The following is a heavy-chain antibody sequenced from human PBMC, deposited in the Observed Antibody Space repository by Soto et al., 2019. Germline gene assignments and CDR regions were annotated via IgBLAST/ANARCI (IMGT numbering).Heavy chain of an antibody. Sequence: QEQLVEFGGGVVQPGGSLSLSCVASGFIFSDYGLHWVRQAPGKGLEWVAVISDDGSSIYYTESVKGRCTISRDNSKDTLYLRMASLRGDDTAVYYGAKVADYVINKWGQGTLVTVSS. CDR1: GFIFSDYG. V-gene: IGHV3-30*18. CDR2: ISDDGSSI. J-gene: IGHJ4*02. D-gene: IGHD3-10*02. CDR3: AKVADYVINK.